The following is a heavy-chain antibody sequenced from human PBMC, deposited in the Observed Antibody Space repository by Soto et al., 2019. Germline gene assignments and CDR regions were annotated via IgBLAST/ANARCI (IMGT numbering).Heavy chain of an antibody. CDR1: GGSISSGGYS. CDR3: ASLYYYDSSGYYGSYYFDY. CDR2: IYHSGST. V-gene: IGHV4-30-2*01. Sequence: QLQLQESGSGLVKPSQTLSLTCAVSGGSISSGGYSWSWIRQPPGKGLEWIGYIYHSGSTYYNPSLKSRVTISVDRSKNQFSLKLSSVTAADTAVYYCASLYYYDSSGYYGSYYFDYWGQGTLVTVSS. J-gene: IGHJ4*02. D-gene: IGHD3-22*01.